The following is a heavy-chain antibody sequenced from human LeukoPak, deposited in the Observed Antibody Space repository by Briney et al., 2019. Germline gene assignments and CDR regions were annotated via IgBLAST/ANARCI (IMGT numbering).Heavy chain of an antibody. J-gene: IGHJ4*02. CDR2: INPDGNEK. V-gene: IGHV3-7*05. CDR3: AKYGYSSNWYGFDY. CDR1: GFTFSTYW. Sequence: PGGSLRLSCAASGFTFSTYWMSCVRQPPGKGLEWVANINPDGNEKYYVDSVKGRFTISRDNAKNSLYLQMNNLRADDTAVYYCAKYGYSSNWYGFDYWGQGILVTVSS. D-gene: IGHD6-13*01.